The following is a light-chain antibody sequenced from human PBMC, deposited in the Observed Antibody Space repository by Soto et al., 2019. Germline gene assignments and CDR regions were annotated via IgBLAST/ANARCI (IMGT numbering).Light chain of an antibody. CDR3: SSYTSSSVV. J-gene: IGLJ2*01. V-gene: IGLV2-14*01. Sequence: QSALTQPASVSGSPGQSITISCTGTSSDVGGYNYVSWYQQHPGKAPKLMIYDVSNRPSGVSNRFSGSKSGNTASLTISGLQAEDEADYYCSSYTSSSVVFGGGTKATVL. CDR2: DVS. CDR1: SSDVGGYNY.